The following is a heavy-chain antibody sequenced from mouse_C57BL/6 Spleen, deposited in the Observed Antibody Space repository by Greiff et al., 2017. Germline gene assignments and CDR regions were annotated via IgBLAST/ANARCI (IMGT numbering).Heavy chain of an antibody. CDR2: IYPRSGNT. J-gene: IGHJ4*01. V-gene: IGHV1-81*01. CDR3: ARGTAQATGYAMDY. CDR1: GYTFTSYG. D-gene: IGHD3-2*02. Sequence: VQLQQSGAELARPGASVKLSCKASGYTFTSYGISWVKQRTGQGLEWIGEIYPRSGNTYSNEKFTGKATLTADKSSSTAYMELRSLTSEDSAVYFCARGTAQATGYAMDYWGQGTSVTVSS.